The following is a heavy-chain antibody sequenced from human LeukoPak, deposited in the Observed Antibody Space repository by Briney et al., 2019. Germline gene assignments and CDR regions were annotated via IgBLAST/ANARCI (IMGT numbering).Heavy chain of an antibody. CDR1: GFTFSDYY. J-gene: IGHJ4*02. V-gene: IGHV3-11*01. CDR3: ARGAVVVPAAI. CDR2: ISSSGSTI. Sequence: GGPLRLSCAASGFTFSDYYMSWIRQAPGKGLDGVSYISSSGSTIYYADSVKGRFTISRDNAKNSLYLQMSSLRAEDTAVYYCARGAVVVPAAIWGQGTLVTVSS. D-gene: IGHD2-2*01.